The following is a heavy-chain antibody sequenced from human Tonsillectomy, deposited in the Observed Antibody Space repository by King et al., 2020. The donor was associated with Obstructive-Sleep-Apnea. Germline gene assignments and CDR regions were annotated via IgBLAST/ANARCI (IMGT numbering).Heavy chain of an antibody. J-gene: IGHJ5*02. Sequence: VQLVESGGGLVQPGRSLRLSCIGSGFTFGDYAMSWFRQAPGKGLEWVGFVRSKPYGGTTDYAASVKGRFAISRDDSKSIAYQQMDSLKTEDTALYYCSRDGSYGSGSLTNWFDPWGQGTLVTVS. CDR2: VRSKPYGGTT. D-gene: IGHD3-10*01. CDR1: GFTFGDYA. CDR3: SRDGSYGSGSLTNWFDP. V-gene: IGHV3-49*03.